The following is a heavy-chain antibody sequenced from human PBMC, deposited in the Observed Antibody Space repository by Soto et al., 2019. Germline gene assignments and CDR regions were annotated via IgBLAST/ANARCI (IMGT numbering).Heavy chain of an antibody. Sequence: SETLAVSCPVSGGSISSGGYYWSWIRQHPGKGLEWLGYIYYSGSTYYNPSLKSRVTISVDTSRNQLSLKLSSVTAADTAVYYCAGHPRPDYYDRSGYYYFDYWGQGTLVTVSS. J-gene: IGHJ4*02. CDR3: AGHPRPDYYDRSGYYYFDY. V-gene: IGHV4-31*03. D-gene: IGHD3-22*01. CDR2: IYYSGST. CDR1: GGSISSGGYY.